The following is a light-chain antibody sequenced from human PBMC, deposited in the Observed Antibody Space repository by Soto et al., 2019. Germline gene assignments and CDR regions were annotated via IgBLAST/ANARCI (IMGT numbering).Light chain of an antibody. CDR3: QQYGSSLIT. CDR1: QSVSSSY. J-gene: IGKJ3*01. Sequence: EIVLTQSPGTLSLSPGERATLSCRASQSVSSSYLAWYQQKPGQAPRLLIYGASSRATGIPERFSGSGSGKEFTLTISRLEPEDFAVYYCQQYGSSLITFGPGTKVDIK. V-gene: IGKV3-20*01. CDR2: GAS.